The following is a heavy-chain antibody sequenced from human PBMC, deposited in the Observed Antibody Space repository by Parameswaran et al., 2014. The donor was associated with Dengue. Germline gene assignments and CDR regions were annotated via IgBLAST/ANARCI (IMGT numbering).Heavy chain of an antibody. D-gene: IGHD2-15*01. J-gene: IGHJ5*02. CDR2: IYSGGST. CDR3: ARNPPILGYCSGGSCYSDNWFDP. V-gene: IGHV3-53*01. Sequence: RWIRQPPGKGLEWVSVIYSGGSTYYADSVKGRFTISRDNSKNTLYLQMNSLRAEDTAVYYCARNPPILGYCSGGSCYSDNWFDPWGQGTLVTVSS.